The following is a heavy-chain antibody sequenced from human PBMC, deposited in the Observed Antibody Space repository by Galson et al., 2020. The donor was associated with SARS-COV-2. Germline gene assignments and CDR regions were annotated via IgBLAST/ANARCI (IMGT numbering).Heavy chain of an antibody. CDR1: GGSFSGYY. D-gene: IGHD3-22*01. CDR3: ARGRAMSITMIVVVTLDY. CDR2: INHSGST. V-gene: IGHV4-34*01. Sequence: SETLSLTCAVYGGSFSGYYWSWIRQPPGKGLEWIGEINHSGSTNYNPSLKSRVTISVDTSKNQFSLKLSSVTAADTAVYYCARGRAMSITMIVVVTLDYWGQGTLVTVSS. J-gene: IGHJ4*02.